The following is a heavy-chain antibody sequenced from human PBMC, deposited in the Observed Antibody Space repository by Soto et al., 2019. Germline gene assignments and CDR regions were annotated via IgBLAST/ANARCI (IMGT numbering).Heavy chain of an antibody. J-gene: IGHJ4*02. D-gene: IGHD5-18*01. CDR3: ARGGRSGSYGL. V-gene: IGHV4-34*01. CDR2: INHSGST. CDR1: GGSFSGYY. Sequence: QVQLQKWGAGLLKPSETLSLTCAVYGGSFSGYYWSWIRQPPGKGLEWIGEINHSGSTNYNPSLKSRVTISVDTSKNQFSLKLSSVTAADTAVYYCARGGRSGSYGLWGQGTLVTVSS.